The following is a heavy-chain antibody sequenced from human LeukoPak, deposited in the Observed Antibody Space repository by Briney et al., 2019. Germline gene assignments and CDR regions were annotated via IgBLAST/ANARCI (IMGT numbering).Heavy chain of an antibody. Sequence: SETLSLTCAVYGGSFSAYYWSWIRQPPGKGLEWIGEINHRGSTNYNASLKSRVTISVDTSKNQFSLKLSSVTAADTAVYYCARDLFVSANYYDSSGYYSVWGQGTLVTVSS. CDR1: GGSFSAYY. CDR2: INHRGST. D-gene: IGHD3-22*01. J-gene: IGHJ4*02. CDR3: ARDLFVSANYYDSSGYYSV. V-gene: IGHV4-34*01.